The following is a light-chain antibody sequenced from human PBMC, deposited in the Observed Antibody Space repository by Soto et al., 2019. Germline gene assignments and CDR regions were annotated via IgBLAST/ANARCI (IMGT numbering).Light chain of an antibody. Sequence: EIVLTQSPGTLSLSPGERGTLSCTASQSVSSSYLAWYQQKPGQAPRLLIYHASNRATGTPDRFSGSGSGTDFALTISRLEPEDFAVYFCQQYGSSPQTFGPGTKVDMK. CDR1: QSVSSSY. J-gene: IGKJ3*01. CDR2: HAS. CDR3: QQYGSSPQT. V-gene: IGKV3-20*01.